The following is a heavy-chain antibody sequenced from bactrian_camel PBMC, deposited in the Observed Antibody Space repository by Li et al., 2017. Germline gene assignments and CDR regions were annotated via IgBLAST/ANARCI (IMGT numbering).Heavy chain of an antibody. D-gene: IGHD4*01. CDR2: ISSDGRT. CDR1: GFTFAAYD. J-gene: IGHJ6*01. V-gene: IGHV3S10*01. CDR3: AIGGRLATKATMTALFGN. Sequence: DVQLVESGGGSVQARETLRLSCAASGFTFAAYDMTWVRQPPGKRCELVASISSDGRTYYTDSVKGRFTIYEDNAKTAVYLQMRDLKPEDTAMYYCAIGGRLATKATMTALFGNWGQGTQVTVS.